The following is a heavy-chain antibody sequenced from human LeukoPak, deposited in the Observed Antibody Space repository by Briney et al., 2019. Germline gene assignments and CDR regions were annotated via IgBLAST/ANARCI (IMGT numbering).Heavy chain of an antibody. V-gene: IGHV4-34*01. Sequence: SETLSLTCAVYGGSFGGYCWSWIRQPPGKGLEWIGEINHSGSTNYNPSLKSRVTISVDTSKNQFSLKLSSVTAADTAVYYCARGRSLRDIVVVVAATYFDYWGQGTLVTVSS. CDR2: INHSGST. J-gene: IGHJ4*02. CDR1: GGSFGGYC. CDR3: ARGRSLRDIVVVVAATYFDY. D-gene: IGHD2-15*01.